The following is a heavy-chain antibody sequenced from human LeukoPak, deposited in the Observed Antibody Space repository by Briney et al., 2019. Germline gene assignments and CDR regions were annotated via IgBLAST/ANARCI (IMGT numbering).Heavy chain of an antibody. Sequence: SETLSLTCAVYGGSFSGYYWSWIRQPPGKGLEWIGEINHSGSTNYNPSLKSRVTISVDTSKNQFSLKLSSVTAADTAVYYCARPNCSGGSCYWGDAFDIWGQGTMVTVSS. CDR1: GGSFSGYY. J-gene: IGHJ3*02. CDR2: INHSGST. D-gene: IGHD2-15*01. V-gene: IGHV4-34*01. CDR3: ARPNCSGGSCYWGDAFDI.